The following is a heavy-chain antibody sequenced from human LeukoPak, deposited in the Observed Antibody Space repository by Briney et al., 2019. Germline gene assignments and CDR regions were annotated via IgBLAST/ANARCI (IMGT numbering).Heavy chain of an antibody. Sequence: ASVKVSCKASGYTFTSYDINWVRQATGQGLEWMGWMNPNSGNTGYAQKFQGRVTMTRNTSISTAYMELSSLRSEDTAVYFCASCAYCGGDPYGMDVWGQGTTVTVSS. J-gene: IGHJ6*02. CDR1: GYTFTSYD. D-gene: IGHD2-21*02. V-gene: IGHV1-8*01. CDR3: ASCAYCGGDPYGMDV. CDR2: MNPNSGNT.